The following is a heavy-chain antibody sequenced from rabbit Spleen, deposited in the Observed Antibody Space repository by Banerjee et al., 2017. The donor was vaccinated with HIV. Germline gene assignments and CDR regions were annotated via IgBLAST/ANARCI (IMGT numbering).Heavy chain of an antibody. J-gene: IGHJ2*01. CDR1: GFTISSTYW. V-gene: IGHV1S45*01. CDR3: ARNYVNAFDP. CDR2: IDTSDGDT. Sequence: QEQLKETGGGLVQPGGSLTLSCKVSGFTISSTYWVSWVRQAPGKGLEWIACIDTSDGDTDYANWPKGRFTISKASSTTVTLKMTSLTAADTATYFCARNYVNAFDPWGQGTLVTVS. D-gene: IGHD1-1*01.